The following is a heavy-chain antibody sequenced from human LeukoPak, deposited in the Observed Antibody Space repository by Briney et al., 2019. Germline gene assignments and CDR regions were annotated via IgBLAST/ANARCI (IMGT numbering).Heavy chain of an antibody. CDR3: ARSGDIAAEPETDFDY. J-gene: IGHJ4*02. CDR1: GFTFSSYS. CDR2: ISSSSSYI. V-gene: IGHV3-21*06. D-gene: IGHD6-13*01. Sequence: GGSLRLSCAASGFTFSSYSMNWVRQAPGKGLEWVSSISSSSSYIYYADSVKGRFTVSRDNAKNSLYLQMNSLRAEDTAVYYCARSGDIAAEPETDFDYWGQGSLVTVSS.